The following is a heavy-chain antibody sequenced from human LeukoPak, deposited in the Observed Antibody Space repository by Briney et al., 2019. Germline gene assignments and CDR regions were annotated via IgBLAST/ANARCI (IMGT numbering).Heavy chain of an antibody. D-gene: IGHD2-21*01. J-gene: IGHJ5*02. CDR1: GYSFTDYY. CDR3: ARADRLDGGPYLIGP. CDR2: INPNSGGT. Sequence: ASVKVSCKTSGYSFTDYYMHWERQAPGQGLEWMGWINPNSGGTSSAQKFQGRVTMTRDTSITTLYMEVSWLTSDDTAIYYCARADRLDGGPYLIGPWGQGTLVTVSS. V-gene: IGHV1-2*02.